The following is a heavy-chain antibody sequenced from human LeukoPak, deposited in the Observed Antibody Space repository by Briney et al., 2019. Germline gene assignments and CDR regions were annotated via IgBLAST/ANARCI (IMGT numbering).Heavy chain of an antibody. V-gene: IGHV4-34*01. CDR2: IDHSGSS. Sequence: SETLSLTCVVYGGSLSYYYWGWLRQPPGKGLEWIGEIDHSGSSNYSPSLKSRVTISVDTSKNQFSLKLISVTAADTAVYYCARGRGPLSWGQGTLVTVSS. J-gene: IGHJ5*02. CDR3: ARGRGPLS. D-gene: IGHD6-25*01. CDR1: GGSLSYYY.